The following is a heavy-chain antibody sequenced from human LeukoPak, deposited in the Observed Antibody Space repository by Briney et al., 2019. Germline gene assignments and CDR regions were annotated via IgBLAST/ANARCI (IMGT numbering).Heavy chain of an antibody. D-gene: IGHD3-16*02. CDR2: ISGSGGST. CDR1: GFTFSSYA. V-gene: IGHV3-23*01. J-gene: IGHJ5*02. Sequence: GGSLRLSCAASGFTFSSYAMSWVRQAPGKGLEWVSGISGSGGSTYYADSVKGRFTISRDNSKNTLYLQMNGLRAEDTALYYCAKDISGFGGVIGQNWFDPWGQGTLVTVSS. CDR3: AKDISGFGGVIGQNWFDP.